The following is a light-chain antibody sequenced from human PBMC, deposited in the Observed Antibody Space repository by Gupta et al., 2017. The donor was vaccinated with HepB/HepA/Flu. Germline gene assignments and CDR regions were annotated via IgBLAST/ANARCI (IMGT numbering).Light chain of an antibody. J-gene: IGLJ2*01. CDR2: DVS. CDR1: SSDGGGYNY. Sequence: SALPQPASLAWSPEQSITISCTGTSSDGGGYNYVSWYQQHPGKAPKLMIYDVSNRPSVFSHCFSGSKSGNTASLTIARLHAEDAADYYCSSDTSSSILVVFGGGTKLTVL. CDR3: SSDTSSSILVV. V-gene: IGLV2-14*03.